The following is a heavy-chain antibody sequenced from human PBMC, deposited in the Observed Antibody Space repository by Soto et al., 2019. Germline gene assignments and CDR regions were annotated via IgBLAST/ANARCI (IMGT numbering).Heavy chain of an antibody. Sequence: LRLSCAASGFTFSDFAMAWVRQAPGKGLEWVSSASGSGSGTYYADSVKGRFTISRDNSKNTLFLHMTNLRAGDTALYFCAKGRPGVAAAPDYWGQGTLVTVSS. CDR3: AKGRPGVAAAPDY. V-gene: IGHV3-23*01. CDR1: GFTFSDFA. CDR2: ASGSGSGT. J-gene: IGHJ4*02. D-gene: IGHD2-21*01.